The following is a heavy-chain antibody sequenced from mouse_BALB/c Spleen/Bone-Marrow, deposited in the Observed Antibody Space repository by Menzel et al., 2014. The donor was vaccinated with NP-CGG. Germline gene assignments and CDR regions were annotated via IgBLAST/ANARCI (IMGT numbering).Heavy chain of an antibody. D-gene: IGHD6-5*01. CDR2: IYPGNSDT. CDR1: GYNFTNYW. Sequence: VQLQQSGTVLARPGASVKMSYKASGYNFTNYWMHWVKQRPGQGLEWIGAIYPGNSDTSYSQKFKGKATLTAVTSASTAYMDLSGLTNEDSAVYYCTTYFYWGQGTLVIVSA. CDR3: TTYFY. J-gene: IGHJ3*01. V-gene: IGHV1-5*01.